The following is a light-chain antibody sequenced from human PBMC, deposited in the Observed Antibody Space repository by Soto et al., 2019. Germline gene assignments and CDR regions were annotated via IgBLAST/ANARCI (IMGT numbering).Light chain of an antibody. CDR3: QEYNSPLRT. Sequence: DIQMTQSPSSLSASVGDRVTITCRASQGISNYLAWYQQKPGKVPKLLIYLASTLQSGVPSRFSGSGFGTDFTLTISSLQPEDVATYYCQEYNSPLRTFGQGTKVEIK. CDR1: QGISNY. V-gene: IGKV1-27*01. J-gene: IGKJ1*01. CDR2: LAS.